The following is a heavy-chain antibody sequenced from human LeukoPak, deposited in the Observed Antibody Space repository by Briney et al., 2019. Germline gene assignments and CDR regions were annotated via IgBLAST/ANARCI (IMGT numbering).Heavy chain of an antibody. CDR1: GFNFSSYG. Sequence: PGRSLRLSWAASGFNFSSYGMHWVRQAPGKGLEWVAVIWYDGSNKYYADSVKGRFTISRDNSKNKLYLQMNSLRGEDTAVYYCAKDPEDTAMASYNYMDVWGKGTTVTVSS. CDR3: AKDPEDTAMASYNYMDV. D-gene: IGHD5-18*01. J-gene: IGHJ6*03. V-gene: IGHV3-33*06. CDR2: IWYDGSNK.